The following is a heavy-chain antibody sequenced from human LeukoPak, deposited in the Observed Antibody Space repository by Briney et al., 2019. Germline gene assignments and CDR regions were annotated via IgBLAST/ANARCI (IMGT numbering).Heavy chain of an antibody. D-gene: IGHD4-23*01. CDR3: ARASGGNSNY. J-gene: IGHJ4*02. Sequence: SETLSPTCTVSGGSISSFYWSWIRQPPGKGLEWIGNIYYSGSTNYNPSLNSRVTISVDTSKNQFSLKLSSVTAADTAVYYCARASGGNSNYWGQGTLVTVSS. CDR2: IYYSGST. V-gene: IGHV4-59*01. CDR1: GGSISSFY.